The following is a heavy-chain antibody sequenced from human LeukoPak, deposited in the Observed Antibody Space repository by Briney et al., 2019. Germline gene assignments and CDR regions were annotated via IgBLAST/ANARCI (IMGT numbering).Heavy chain of an antibody. Sequence: SVKVSCKASGYTFTSYGISWVRQAPGQGLEWMGGIIPIFGTANYAQKFQGRVTITADESTSTAYMELSSLRSEDTTVYYCARVPPATAHYYYYGMDVWGKGTTVTVSS. J-gene: IGHJ6*04. CDR1: GYTFTSYG. V-gene: IGHV1-69*13. CDR2: IIPIFGTA. D-gene: IGHD2-2*01. CDR3: ARVPPATAHYYYYGMDV.